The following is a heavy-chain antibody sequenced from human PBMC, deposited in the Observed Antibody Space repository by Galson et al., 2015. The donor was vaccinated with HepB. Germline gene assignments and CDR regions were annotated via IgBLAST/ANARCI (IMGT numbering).Heavy chain of an antibody. CDR3: VKDFRDDIPIGHKYFYGMDV. J-gene: IGHJ6*02. CDR1: GSKFSTKA. CDR2: ISGSGHDT. D-gene: IGHD3-9*01. Sequence: SLRLSCAVSGSKFSTKAMSWVRQAPGKGLDWVSSISGSGHDTYYAESVKGRFTISRDNSKNTLDLQTNSLRVEDTALYHCVKDFRDDIPIGHKYFYGMDVWGRGTMVTV. V-gene: IGHV3-23*01.